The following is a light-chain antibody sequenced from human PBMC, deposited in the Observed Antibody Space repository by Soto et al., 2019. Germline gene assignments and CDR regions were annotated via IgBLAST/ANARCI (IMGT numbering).Light chain of an antibody. V-gene: IGLV2-14*01. J-gene: IGLJ2*01. Sequence: QSVLTQPASVSGSPGQSITISCTGTSSDVGDYDYVSWYQKHPDRAPKLIIYEVTNRPSGVSNRFSGSKSGNTASLSISGLQAEDEADYYCSSYTTSNSLVFGGVTKVT. CDR2: EVT. CDR1: SSDVGDYDY. CDR3: SSYTTSNSLV.